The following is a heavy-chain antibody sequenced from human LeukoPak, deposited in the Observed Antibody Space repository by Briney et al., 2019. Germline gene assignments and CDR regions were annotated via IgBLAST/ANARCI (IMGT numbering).Heavy chain of an antibody. J-gene: IGHJ4*02. D-gene: IGHD4-11*01. V-gene: IGHV3-64D*09. CDR3: VKAKDYYNYVDDY. CDR2: ISSSGGST. Sequence: PGGSLRLSCSTSGFTFSTFAMHWVRQAPGKGLECVSAISSSGGSTYYADSVKGRFTISRDNSKNTLYLQMSSLRPEDTAVYYCVKAKDYYNYVDDYWGQGTLVTVSS. CDR1: GFTFSTFA.